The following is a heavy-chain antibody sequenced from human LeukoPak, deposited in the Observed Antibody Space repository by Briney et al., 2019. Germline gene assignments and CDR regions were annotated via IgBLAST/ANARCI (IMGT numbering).Heavy chain of an antibody. D-gene: IGHD3-10*01. CDR2: ISSSGSLI. CDR3: ASDYYGSGSYLFY. CDR1: GFIFSSYE. V-gene: IGHV3-48*03. J-gene: IGHJ4*02. Sequence: PGGSLRLSCAASGFIFSSYEMNWVRQAPGKGLVWISYISSSGSLIYYADSVKGRFTISRDNAKNSVYLQMNSLRAEDTAVYYCASDYYGSGSYLFYWGQGTLVTVSS.